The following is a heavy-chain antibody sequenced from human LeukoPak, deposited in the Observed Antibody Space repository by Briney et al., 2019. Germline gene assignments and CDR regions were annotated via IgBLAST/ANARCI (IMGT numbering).Heavy chain of an antibody. Sequence: SQTLSLTCATSGDSVSSNSAAWNWIRQSPSRGLEWLGRTYYRSKWYTYYAVSVKGRITINSDTSKNQFSLQLNSVTPEDTAVYYCARGWGGNIDQWGQGTLVTVSS. CDR1: GDSVSSNSAA. CDR2: TYYRSKWYT. J-gene: IGHJ5*02. V-gene: IGHV6-1*01. CDR3: ARGWGGNIDQ. D-gene: IGHD3-16*01.